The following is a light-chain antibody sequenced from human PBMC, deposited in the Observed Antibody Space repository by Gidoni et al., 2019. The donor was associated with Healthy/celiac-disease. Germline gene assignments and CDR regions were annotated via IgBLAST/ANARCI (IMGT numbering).Light chain of an antibody. CDR3: GAWDDSLNGYV. CDR1: SSNIGSNT. V-gene: IGLV1-44*01. CDR2: SNN. Sequence: QSVLTQPPSASGTPGQGVTISCSGSSSNIGSNTVDWYQQLPGTAPKLLIHSNNQRPSGVPDRFSGSKSGTAASLAISGLQSEDEADYYCGAWDDSLNGYVFGTGTKVAVL. J-gene: IGLJ1*01.